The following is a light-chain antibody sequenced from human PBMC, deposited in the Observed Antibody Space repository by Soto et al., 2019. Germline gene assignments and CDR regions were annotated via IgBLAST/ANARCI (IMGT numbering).Light chain of an antibody. CDR2: GAS. V-gene: IGKV3-15*01. Sequence: ETLLTQSPATLPASPGDSVTLSCRASLGVRTNLAWYQQKPGQAPRLLIYGASTRTTGVPARFSGRGSGTEFTLTISSLQSDDFAVYYWQQYNDWPPWTFAQGTKVEFK. CDR3: QQYNDWPPWT. J-gene: IGKJ1*01. CDR1: LGVRTN.